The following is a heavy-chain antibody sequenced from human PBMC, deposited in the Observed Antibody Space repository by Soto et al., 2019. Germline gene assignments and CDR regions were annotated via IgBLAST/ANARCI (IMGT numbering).Heavy chain of an antibody. D-gene: IGHD3-16*02. Sequence: PGGSLRLSCVVCGFTLSPYGMNWVRQSPGKGLEWVSVISGSGYSIYYADSVKGRFTISRDNSKNSLYLQMNSLRAEDTAVYYCAKDRPITFGGVIVPYFDYWGQGTLVTVSS. CDR1: GFTLSPYG. J-gene: IGHJ4*02. V-gene: IGHV3-23*01. CDR2: ISGSGYSI. CDR3: AKDRPITFGGVIVPYFDY.